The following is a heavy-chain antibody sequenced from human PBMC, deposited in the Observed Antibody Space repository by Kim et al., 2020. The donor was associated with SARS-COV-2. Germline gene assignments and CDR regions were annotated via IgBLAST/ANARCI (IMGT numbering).Heavy chain of an antibody. J-gene: IGHJ1*01. CDR2: IRGDGSEK. CDR3: AKIRRTEPDVY. Sequence: GGSLRLSCAASGFTFSSYWMSWVRQARGKGLEWVASIRGDGSEKKYVESVKGRFTISRDNGKNSVYLQMHTLRAEDTAIYYCAKIRRTEPDVYWGQGTLV. D-gene: IGHD2-21*02. CDR1: GFTFSSYW. V-gene: IGHV3-7*01.